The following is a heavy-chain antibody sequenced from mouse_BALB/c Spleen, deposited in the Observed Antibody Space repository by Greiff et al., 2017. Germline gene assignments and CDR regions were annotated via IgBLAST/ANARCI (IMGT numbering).Heavy chain of an antibody. V-gene: IGHV1-39*01. Sequence: EVQLQQTGPELVKPGASVKISCKASGYSFTDYIMLWVKQSHGKSLEWIGNINPYYGSTSYNLKFKGKATLTVDKSSSTAYMQLNSLTSEDSAVYYCARGSYGNYWFAYWGQGTLVTVSA. J-gene: IGHJ3*01. CDR2: INPYYGST. CDR1: GYSFTDYI. D-gene: IGHD2-1*01. CDR3: ARGSYGNYWFAY.